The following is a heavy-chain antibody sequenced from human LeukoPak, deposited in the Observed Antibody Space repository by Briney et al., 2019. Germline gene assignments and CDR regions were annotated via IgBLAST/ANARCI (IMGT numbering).Heavy chain of an antibody. D-gene: IGHD5-18*01. V-gene: IGHV4-34*01. Sequence: SETLSLTCAVYGGSFSGYYWDWIRQPPGKGLEWIGEINHSGSTNYNPSLKSRVTISVDTSKNQFSLKLSSVTAADTAVYYCARGVSSRGYSYGLLGWFDPWGQGTLVTVSS. CDR1: GGSFSGYY. J-gene: IGHJ5*02. CDR2: INHSGST. CDR3: ARGVSSRGYSYGLLGWFDP.